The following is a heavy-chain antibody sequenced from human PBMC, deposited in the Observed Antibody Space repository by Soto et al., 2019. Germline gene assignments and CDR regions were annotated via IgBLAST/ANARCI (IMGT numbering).Heavy chain of an antibody. CDR1: GFTFSSYA. J-gene: IGHJ3*02. CDR2: ISYAGSNK. CDR3: ATEPESDAFDI. Sequence: QVQLVESGGGVVQPGRSLRLSCAASGFTFSSYAMHWVRQAPGKGLEWVAVISYAGSNKYYADSVKGRFTISRDNSKNTLYLQMNSLRAEDTAVYYCATEPESDAFDIWGQGTMVTVSS. V-gene: IGHV3-30-3*01.